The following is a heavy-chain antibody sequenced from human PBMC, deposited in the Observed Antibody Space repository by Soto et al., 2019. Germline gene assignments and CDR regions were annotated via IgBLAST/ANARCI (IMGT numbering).Heavy chain of an antibody. D-gene: IGHD6-19*01. CDR3: ARTVAGKSDY. CDR2: ISAYSRNS. J-gene: IGHJ4*02. Sequence: ASVKVSCKASGYSLTTYGINWVRQAPGQGLEWMGWISAYSRNSNYAQNLQGRVTMTTDTSTNTAYMELKSLRSDDTAVYYCARTVAGKSDYWGQGTLVTVSS. CDR1: GYSLTTYG. V-gene: IGHV1-18*04.